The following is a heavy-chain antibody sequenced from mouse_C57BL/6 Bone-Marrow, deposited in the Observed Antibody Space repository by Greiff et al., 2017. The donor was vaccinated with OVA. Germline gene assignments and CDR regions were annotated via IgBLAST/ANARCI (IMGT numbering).Heavy chain of an antibody. CDR2: IYPGSGST. V-gene: IGHV1-55*01. CDR3: AGAYYSKVYAMDY. J-gene: IGHJ4*01. Sequence: VQLQQPGAELVMPGASVKMSCKASGYTFTSYWITWVKQRPGQGLEWIGDIYPGSGSTNYNEKFKSKATLTVDTSSSTAYMQLSSLTSEDSAVYYCAGAYYSKVYAMDYWGQGTSVTVSS. CDR1: GYTFTSYW. D-gene: IGHD2-5*01.